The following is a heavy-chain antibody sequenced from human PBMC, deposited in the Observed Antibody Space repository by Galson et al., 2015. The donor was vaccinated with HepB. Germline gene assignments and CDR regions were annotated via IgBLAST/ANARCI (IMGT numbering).Heavy chain of an antibody. J-gene: IGHJ3*02. D-gene: IGHD3-10*01. CDR1: GYSFTNYW. V-gene: IGHV5-51*01. CDR2: IYPGDSST. CDR3: AYGSPRPYDAFDI. Sequence: QSGAEVKKPGESLKISCKSSGYSFTNYWIGWVRQMPGKGLEWMGIIYPGDSSTKYSPSFQGQVTISADNSINTAYLQWSSLKASDTAMYYCAYGSPRPYDAFDIWGQGTMVTVSS.